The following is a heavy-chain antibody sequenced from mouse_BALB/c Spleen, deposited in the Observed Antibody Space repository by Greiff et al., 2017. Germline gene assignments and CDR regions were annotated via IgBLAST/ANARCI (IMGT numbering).Heavy chain of an antibody. CDR3: VRSTMVAWFAY. CDR1: GYAFTNYL. Sequence: QVQLKESGAELVRPGTSVKVSCKASGYAFTNYLIEWVKQRPGQGLEWIGVINPGSGGTNYNEKFKGKATLTADKSSSTAYMQLSSLTSDDSAVYFCVRSTMVAWFAYRGQGSLVTVSA. V-gene: IGHV1-54*01. D-gene: IGHD2-1*01. J-gene: IGHJ3*01. CDR2: INPGSGGT.